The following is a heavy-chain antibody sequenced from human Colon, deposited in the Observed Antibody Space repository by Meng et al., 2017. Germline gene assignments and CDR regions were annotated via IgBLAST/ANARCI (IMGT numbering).Heavy chain of an antibody. J-gene: IGHJ4*02. CDR3: AKSHEDPMIVVVLDY. CDR2: IWSDGSQK. Sequence: GESLKISCAASGIPFSRSGMHWVRQGPGKGLEWVAMIWSDGSQKYYADSVKGRFTVSRDNSYNTLYLQMNSLRAEDTAVYYCAKSHEDPMIVVVLDYWGQGTLVTVSS. D-gene: IGHD3-22*01. CDR1: GIPFSRSG. V-gene: IGHV3-33*06.